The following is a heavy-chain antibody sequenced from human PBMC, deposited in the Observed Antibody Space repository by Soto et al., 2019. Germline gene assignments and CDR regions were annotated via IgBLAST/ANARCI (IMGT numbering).Heavy chain of an antibody. Sequence: GGSLRLSCAASVFTFSDYYMSWIRQAPGKGLEWVSYISSSGSTIYYADSVKGRFTISRDNAKNSLYLQMNSLRAEDTAVYYCASISSRYYDSSGYYRRTIKYFDYWGQGTLVTVSS. CDR1: VFTFSDYY. CDR2: ISSSGSTI. V-gene: IGHV3-11*01. D-gene: IGHD3-22*01. CDR3: ASISSRYYDSSGYYRRTIKYFDY. J-gene: IGHJ4*02.